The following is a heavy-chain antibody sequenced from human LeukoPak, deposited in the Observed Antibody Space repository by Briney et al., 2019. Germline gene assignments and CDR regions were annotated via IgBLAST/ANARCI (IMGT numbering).Heavy chain of an antibody. CDR1: GGTFSSYA. CDR3: ARETRYSYGQIPY. V-gene: IGHV1-69*13. D-gene: IGHD5-18*01. Sequence: ASVKVSCKASGGTFSSYAISWVRQAPGQGLEWMGGIIPIFGTANYAQKFQGRVTITADESTSTAYMELSSLRSEDTAVYYCARETRYSYGQIPYWGQGTLVTVSS. CDR2: IIPIFGTA. J-gene: IGHJ4*02.